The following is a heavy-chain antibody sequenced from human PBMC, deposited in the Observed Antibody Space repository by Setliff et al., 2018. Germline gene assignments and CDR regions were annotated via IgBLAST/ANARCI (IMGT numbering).Heavy chain of an antibody. D-gene: IGHD3-22*01. CDR1: GYSITSGYY. CDR2: IYHSGST. Sequence: SETLSLTCAVSGYSITSGYYWGWIRQPPGKGLEWIGSIYHSGSTYYNPSLKSRVTISIDTSKNQFSLKLTSVTAADTAVYYCARESRYYYDNLGTLDYWGQGTLVTVSS. CDR3: ARESRYYYDNLGTLDY. J-gene: IGHJ4*02. V-gene: IGHV4-38-2*02.